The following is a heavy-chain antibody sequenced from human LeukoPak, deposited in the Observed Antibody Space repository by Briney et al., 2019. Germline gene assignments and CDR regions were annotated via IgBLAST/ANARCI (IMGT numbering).Heavy chain of an antibody. Sequence: ASVKVSCKASGGTFSSYAISWVRQAPGQGLEWMGRIIPILGIANYAQKFQGRVTITADKSTSTAYMELSSLRSEDTAVYYCARGVRSSGWPPFDYWGQGTLVTVSS. CDR1: GGTFSSYA. V-gene: IGHV1-69*04. CDR3: ARGVRSSGWPPFDY. CDR2: IIPILGIA. D-gene: IGHD6-19*01. J-gene: IGHJ4*02.